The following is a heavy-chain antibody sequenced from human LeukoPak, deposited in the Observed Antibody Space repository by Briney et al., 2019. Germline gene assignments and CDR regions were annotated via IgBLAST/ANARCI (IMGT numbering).Heavy chain of an antibody. V-gene: IGHV1-2*02. Sequence: ASVKVSCKASGYTFTGYYMHWVRQASGQGLEWMGWINPNSGGTNYAQKFQGRVTMTRDTSISTAYMELSRLRSDDTAVYYCARDRGSDVDTAMAHWGQGTLVTVSS. CDR1: GYTFTGYY. D-gene: IGHD5-18*01. CDR3: ARDRGSDVDTAMAH. CDR2: INPNSGGT. J-gene: IGHJ4*02.